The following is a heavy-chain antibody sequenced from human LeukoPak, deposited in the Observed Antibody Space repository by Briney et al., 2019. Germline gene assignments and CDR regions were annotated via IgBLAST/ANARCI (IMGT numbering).Heavy chain of an antibody. CDR1: GFTFSSYW. CDR3: GRGDGA. CDR2: INTDGSTT. V-gene: IGHV3-74*01. J-gene: IGHJ3*01. Sequence: GGSLRLSCAASGFTFSSYWMHWFRQAPGKGLVWVSRINTDGSTTTYADSVKGRFTISRDNAKNTVYLQMNSLRAEDTAVYYCGRGDGAGGQGTMVTVSS. D-gene: IGHD3-16*01.